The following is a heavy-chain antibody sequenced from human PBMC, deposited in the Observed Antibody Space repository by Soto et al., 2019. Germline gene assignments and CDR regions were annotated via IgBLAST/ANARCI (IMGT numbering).Heavy chain of an antibody. J-gene: IGHJ4*02. CDR3: VSPLGYYGSGSYYKRTLDY. D-gene: IGHD3-10*01. CDR1: GFTFDDYT. CDR2: ISYDGSNK. Sequence: GGSLRLSCAASGFTFDDYTMHWVRQAPGKGLEWVSAISYDGSNKYYADSVKGRFTISRDISKNTLYLQMNSLRAEDTAVYYCVSPLGYYGSGSYYKRTLDYWGQGTLVTSPQ. V-gene: IGHV3-30-3*01.